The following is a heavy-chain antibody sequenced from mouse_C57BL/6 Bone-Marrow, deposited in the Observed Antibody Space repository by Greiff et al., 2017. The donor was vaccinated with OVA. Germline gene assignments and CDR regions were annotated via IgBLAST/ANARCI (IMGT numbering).Heavy chain of an antibody. D-gene: IGHD1-1*01. CDR3: ARLTKGYFDV. Sequence: EVKLVESGGGLVQPGGSLSLSCAASGFTFTDYYMSWVRQPPGKALEWLGFIRNKANGYTTEYSASVKGRFTISRDNSQSILYLQMNALRAEDSATYYCARLTKGYFDVWGTGTTVTVSS. J-gene: IGHJ1*03. CDR2: IRNKANGYTT. V-gene: IGHV7-3*01. CDR1: GFTFTDYY.